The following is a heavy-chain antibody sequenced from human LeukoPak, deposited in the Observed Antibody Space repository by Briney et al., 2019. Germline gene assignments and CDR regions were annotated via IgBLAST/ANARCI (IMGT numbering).Heavy chain of an antibody. CDR1: GYTFSDYH. Sequence: ASVKVSCKASGYTFSDYHIHWLRQAPGQGLEWMGWSNPSSGGTNYAEKFHGRVTMTRDTSTNTAYMELSRLRSDDTAVYFCTRVRALAAAGTGARYFQDWSQGTLVTVSS. CDR2: SNPSSGGT. CDR3: TRVRALAAAGTGARYFQD. D-gene: IGHD6-13*01. V-gene: IGHV1-2*02. J-gene: IGHJ1*01.